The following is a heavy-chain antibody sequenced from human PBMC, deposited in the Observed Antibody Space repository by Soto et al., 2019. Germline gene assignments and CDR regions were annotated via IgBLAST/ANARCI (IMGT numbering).Heavy chain of an antibody. CDR2: IYYSGST. Sequence: PSETLSLTCTVSGGSISSYYWSWIRQPPGKGLEWIGYIYYSGSTNYNPSLKSRVTISVDTSKNQFSLKLSSVTAADTAVYYCGTIAVAGTGDDYFDYWGQGTLVTVSS. V-gene: IGHV4-59*08. CDR1: GGSISSYY. J-gene: IGHJ4*02. D-gene: IGHD6-19*01. CDR3: GTIAVAGTGDDYFDY.